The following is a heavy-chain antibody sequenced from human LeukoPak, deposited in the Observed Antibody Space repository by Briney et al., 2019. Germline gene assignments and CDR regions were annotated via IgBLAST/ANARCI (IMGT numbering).Heavy chain of an antibody. CDR1: GGSISSYY. CDR3: ARHNAVVVAANWFDP. J-gene: IGHJ5*02. V-gene: IGHV4-39*01. Sequence: SETLSLTCTVSGGSISSYYWGWIRQPPGKGLEWIGSIYYSGSTYYNPSLKSRVTISVDTSKNQFSLKLSSVTAADTAVYYCARHNAVVVAANWFDPWGQGTLVTVSS. D-gene: IGHD2-15*01. CDR2: IYYSGST.